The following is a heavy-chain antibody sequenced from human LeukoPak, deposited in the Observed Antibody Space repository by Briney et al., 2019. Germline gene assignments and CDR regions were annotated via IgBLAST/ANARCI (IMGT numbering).Heavy chain of an antibody. Sequence: SETLSLTCAVSGGSISNGGYSWSWIRQPPGKGLEWIGLTYHSGTTHYSPSLNSRLTFSLDKSKNQFSLKLTSVTAADTALYYCARNYYGSGSFYVHNWGQGTLVTVSS. V-gene: IGHV4-30-2*01. CDR2: TYHSGTT. CDR3: ARNYYGSGSFYVHN. J-gene: IGHJ4*02. CDR1: GGSISNGGYS. D-gene: IGHD3-10*01.